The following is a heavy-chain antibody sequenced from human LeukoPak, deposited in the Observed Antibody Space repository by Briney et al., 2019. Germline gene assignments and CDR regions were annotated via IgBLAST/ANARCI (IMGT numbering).Heavy chain of an antibody. Sequence: GGSLRLSCAASGFTFSSYGMHWVRQAPGKGLEWVAVIWYDGSNKYYADSVKGRFTISRDNSKNTLYPQMNSLRAEDTAVYYCAREDSSSYLHNWFDPWGQGTLVTVSS. D-gene: IGHD6-6*01. CDR1: GFTFSSYG. CDR3: AREDSSSYLHNWFDP. CDR2: IWYDGSNK. V-gene: IGHV3-33*01. J-gene: IGHJ5*02.